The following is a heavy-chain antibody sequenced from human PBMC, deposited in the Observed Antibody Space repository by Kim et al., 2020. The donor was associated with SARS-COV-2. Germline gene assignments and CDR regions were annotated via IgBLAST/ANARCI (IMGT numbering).Heavy chain of an antibody. J-gene: IGHJ5*02. D-gene: IGHD3-10*01. CDR3: ARHWTSHMVRGTNWFDP. Sequence: GESLKISCKGSGYSFTSYWISWVRQMPGKGLEWMGRIDPSDSYTNYSPSFQGHVTISADKSISTAYLQWSSLKASDTAMYYCARHWTSHMVRGTNWFDPWGQGTLVTVSS. V-gene: IGHV5-10-1*01. CDR1: GYSFTSYW. CDR2: IDPSDSYT.